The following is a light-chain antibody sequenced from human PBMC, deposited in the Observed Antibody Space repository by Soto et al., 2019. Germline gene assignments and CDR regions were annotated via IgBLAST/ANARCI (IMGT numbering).Light chain of an antibody. CDR2: GAS. J-gene: IGKJ4*01. CDR1: QSVSSN. CDR3: QQYSNWPPGT. V-gene: IGKV3-15*01. Sequence: EIVMTQSPATLSVSPGERATLSCRASQSVSSNLAWYQQKPGQAPRLLIYGASTRATGIPARFSGSGSGTEFSLTISSLQSEGFAVYYCQQYSNWPPGTFGGGTQVEIK.